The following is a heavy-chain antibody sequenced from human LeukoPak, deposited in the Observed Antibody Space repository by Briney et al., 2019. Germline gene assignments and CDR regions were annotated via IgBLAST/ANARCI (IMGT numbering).Heavy chain of an antibody. J-gene: IGHJ6*02. CDR3: AKDLLGTGLGRYSSNGMAV. Sequence: GGSLRLSCSASGFTFSNYAMHWVRQAPGKGREYISAVRGNGITTYYAYSVMGRFTISRDNAKNTLSLQRNSLRPEDTAVYYCAKDLLGTGLGRYSSNGMAVWGQGTTVTVSS. CDR1: GFTFSNYA. CDR2: VRGNGITT. D-gene: IGHD2-15*01. V-gene: IGHV3-64*04.